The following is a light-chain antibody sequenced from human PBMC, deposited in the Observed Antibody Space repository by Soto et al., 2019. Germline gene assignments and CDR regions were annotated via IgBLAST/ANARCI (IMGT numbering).Light chain of an antibody. J-gene: IGKJ5*01. V-gene: IGKV1-39*01. CDR3: QQTFSAPSIT. Sequence: DIQLTQPPSSLSASVGDRVTITSRAGQTISDYLNCYQQKPGTAPKLLIYAASTLQSGVPSRFSGSRSGTDFTLTISSLHPEDVATYYCQQTFSAPSITFGQGTRLEIK. CDR2: AAS. CDR1: QTISDY.